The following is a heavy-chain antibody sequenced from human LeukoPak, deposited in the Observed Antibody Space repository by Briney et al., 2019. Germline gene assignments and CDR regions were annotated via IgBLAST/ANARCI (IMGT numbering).Heavy chain of an antibody. J-gene: IGHJ5*01. D-gene: IGHD2-15*01. V-gene: IGHV5-51*01. Sequence: GESLKISCKDSGYSFTNYWIGWVRQMPGKGLEWMGIIHSADSNTKYSPSFQGQVTISADKSISTAYLQWSGLKASDTAMYYCARQEYCSGGSCYTWFDSWGQGTLVTVSS. CDR1: GYSFTNYW. CDR2: IHSADSNT. CDR3: ARQEYCSGGSCYTWFDS.